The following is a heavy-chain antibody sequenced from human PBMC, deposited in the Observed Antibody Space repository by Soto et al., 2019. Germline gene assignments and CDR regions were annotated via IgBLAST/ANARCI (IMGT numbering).Heavy chain of an antibody. V-gene: IGHV3-33*01. D-gene: IGHD3-16*01. Sequence: QVQLVESGGGVVQPGRSLRLSCAASGFSFSDYVMHWVRQAPGKGLDWVAVMWYHGRALFYADSVKGRFTISRDNSKNTLYLQMNSLRAEDTAVYYCARDQGGQSGNFIFDTWGQGTLVTVSS. CDR1: GFSFSDYV. CDR2: MWYHGRAL. CDR3: ARDQGGQSGNFIFDT. J-gene: IGHJ4*02.